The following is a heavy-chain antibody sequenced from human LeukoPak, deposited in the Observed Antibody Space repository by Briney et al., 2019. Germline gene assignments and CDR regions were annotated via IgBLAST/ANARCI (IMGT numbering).Heavy chain of an antibody. D-gene: IGHD6-6*01. J-gene: IGHJ3*02. CDR1: GFTFSSYA. CDR3: AKAEAARHAFDI. V-gene: IGHV3-23*01. CDR2: ISGSGVST. Sequence: GGSLRLSCAASGFTFSSYAMTWVRQAPGKGLEWVSGISGSGVSTYYADSVKGRFTISRDNSKNTLYLQMNSLRAEDTAVYYCAKAEAARHAFDIWGQGTMVTVSS.